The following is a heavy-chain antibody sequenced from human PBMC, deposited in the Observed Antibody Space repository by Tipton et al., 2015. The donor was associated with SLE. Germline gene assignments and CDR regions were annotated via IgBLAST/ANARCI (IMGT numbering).Heavy chain of an antibody. V-gene: IGHV3-30*03. Sequence: SLRLSCAASGFTFSNYAMHWVRQAPGKGLEWVAVISYDGSNKYYADSVKGRFTISRDNSKNTLYLQMNSLRAEDTAVYYCASTVAAAGLGYWFDPWGQGTLVTVSS. CDR1: GFTFSNYA. CDR2: ISYDGSNK. J-gene: IGHJ5*02. CDR3: ASTVAAAGLGYWFDP. D-gene: IGHD6-13*01.